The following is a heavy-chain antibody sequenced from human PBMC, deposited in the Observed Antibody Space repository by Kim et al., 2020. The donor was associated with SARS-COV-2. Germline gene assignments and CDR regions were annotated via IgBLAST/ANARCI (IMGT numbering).Heavy chain of an antibody. D-gene: IGHD3-16*01. V-gene: IGHV4-31*02. CDR2: T. Sequence: TYYNPSLKSRVTISVDTSKNQFSLKLSSVTAADTAVYYCARGDPLRGLGYWGQGTLVTVSS. J-gene: IGHJ4*02. CDR3: ARGDPLRGLGY.